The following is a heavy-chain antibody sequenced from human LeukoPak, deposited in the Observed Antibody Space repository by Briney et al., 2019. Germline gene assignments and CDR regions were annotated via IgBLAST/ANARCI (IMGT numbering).Heavy chain of an antibody. Sequence: PGGSLRLSCAASGFTFNSFWMTWVRQAPGKGLEWVANIREDGSEKHYADSVKGRCSISRDNAKKSLYLQMSSLRAEDTAVYYCASLTHYDSGGYSTPLVDYWGQGTLVTVSS. J-gene: IGHJ4*02. CDR2: IREDGSEK. CDR1: GFTFNSFW. D-gene: IGHD3-22*01. V-gene: IGHV3-7*03. CDR3: ASLTHYDSGGYSTPLVDY.